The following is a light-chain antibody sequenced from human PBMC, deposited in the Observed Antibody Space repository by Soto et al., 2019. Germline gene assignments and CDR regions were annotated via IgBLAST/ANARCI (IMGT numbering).Light chain of an antibody. V-gene: IGKV1-27*01. CDR2: GAS. J-gene: IGKJ1*01. CDR1: EDISNY. Sequence: DIQMTQSPSSLSASVGDRVTITCRESEDISNYLAWYQQKPGKVPKLLIYGASTLQSGFPSRFSGSGSGTDFTLTISSLQTEDVATYYCQHYNRAPWTFGQGTKVESK. CDR3: QHYNRAPWT.